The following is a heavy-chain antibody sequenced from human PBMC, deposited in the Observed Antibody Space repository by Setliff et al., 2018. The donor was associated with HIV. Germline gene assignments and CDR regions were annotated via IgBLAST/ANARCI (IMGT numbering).Heavy chain of an antibody. V-gene: IGHV3-30*02. D-gene: IGHD1-7*01. CDR2: INYDVSHE. CDR1: GFTFSAHG. J-gene: IGHJ3*02. Sequence: PGGSLRLSCAASGFTFSAHGMHWVRQAPGKGLEWVAFINYDVSHEYYADSVKGRVTISRDNSKNTVDLQMNSLRPEDTAVYYCAKDGDYANWDYDAFDIWGQGTLVTVSS. CDR3: AKDGDYANWDYDAFDI.